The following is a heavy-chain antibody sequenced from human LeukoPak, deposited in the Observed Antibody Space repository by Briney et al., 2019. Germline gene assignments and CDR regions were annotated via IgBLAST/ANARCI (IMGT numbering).Heavy chain of an antibody. V-gene: IGHV1-18*01. D-gene: IGHD2-21*01. Sequence: ASVNVSCTASGYTFTYYGISWVRQAPGQGLEWMGWISADNGNTNYAQKLQGRVTMTTDTPTSTAYIELSSLRSEDTAVYYCARASFCGGDCYSGIDYWGQGTLVTVSS. CDR2: ISADNGNT. J-gene: IGHJ4*02. CDR3: ARASFCGGDCYSGIDY. CDR1: GYTFTYYG.